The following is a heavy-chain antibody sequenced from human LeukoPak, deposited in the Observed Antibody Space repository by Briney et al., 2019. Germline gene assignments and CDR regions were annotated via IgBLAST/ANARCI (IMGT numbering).Heavy chain of an antibody. D-gene: IGHD3-16*01. J-gene: IGHJ4*02. CDR1: GYSFTSYD. Sequence: ASVKVSCKASGYSFTSYDINWVRQATGQGLEWMGWMNPNTGNAGYVQKFQGRVTMTRSTSTNTAYMELSSLRAEDTAVYYCANSANVHLGIFDYWGQGTLVTVSS. V-gene: IGHV1-8*01. CDR3: ANSANVHLGIFDY. CDR2: MNPNTGNA.